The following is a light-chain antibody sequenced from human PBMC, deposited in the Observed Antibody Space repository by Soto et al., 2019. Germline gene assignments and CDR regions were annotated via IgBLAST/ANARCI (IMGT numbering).Light chain of an antibody. Sequence: EIVLTQSPATLSLSPGERATLSCRASQSVSRYLAWYQQKPGQAPRLLIYDASNRATGIPARFSGSGSGTDFTLTISRLEPEDFAVYYCQQYNDWPITFGQGTRLEIK. CDR3: QQYNDWPIT. J-gene: IGKJ5*01. CDR1: QSVSRY. V-gene: IGKV3-11*01. CDR2: DAS.